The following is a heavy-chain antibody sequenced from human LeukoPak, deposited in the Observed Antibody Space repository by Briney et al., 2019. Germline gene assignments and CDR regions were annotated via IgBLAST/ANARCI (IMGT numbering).Heavy chain of an antibody. Sequence: PSETLSLTCSVSGVSANTYYWSWIRQSPGKGLEWIGYVYYSVNPNYNPSLKSRVTMSVDTSKTQFSLTVTPVTAADTAVYYCARHMSVSYDAFDLWAEGQRSPSLQ. D-gene: IGHD3-10*01. J-gene: IGHJ3*01. CDR3: ARHMSVSYDAFDL. CDR2: VYYSVNP. CDR1: GVSANTYY. V-gene: IGHV4-59*08.